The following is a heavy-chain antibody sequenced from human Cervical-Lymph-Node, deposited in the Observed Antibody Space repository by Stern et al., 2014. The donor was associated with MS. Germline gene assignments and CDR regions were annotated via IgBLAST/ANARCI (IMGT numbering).Heavy chain of an antibody. CDR1: GGSLSSYG. V-gene: IGHV1-69*06. J-gene: IGHJ6*02. CDR3: ASGLIPPTQYNYYGMDV. CDR2: IIPIFGTT. D-gene: IGHD2-15*01. Sequence: QVQLVQSGAEVKKPGSSVKVSCKTSGGSLSSYGISWVRQAPGHGLEWMGGIIPIFGTTNYAQQFQGRVTIPADTATNVAYMDLSSLRSDDTAVYYCASGLIPPTQYNYYGMDVWGQGTTVTVTS.